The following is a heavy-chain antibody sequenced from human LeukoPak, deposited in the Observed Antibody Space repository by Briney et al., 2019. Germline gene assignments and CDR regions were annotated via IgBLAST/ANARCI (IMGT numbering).Heavy chain of an antibody. CDR1: GFTFCSYS. CDR3: ARDLSGSFDY. D-gene: IGHD1-14*01. J-gene: IGHJ4*02. V-gene: IGHV3-21*01. Sequence: GRCLRLSCAASGFTFCSYSMNWVIQASGKGLEWVSSISCSRSYIYYADSVKGRFTISRDNAKNSLYLQTNSLRAEDTAVYYCARDLSGSFDYWGQGTLVTVSS. CDR2: ISCSRSYI.